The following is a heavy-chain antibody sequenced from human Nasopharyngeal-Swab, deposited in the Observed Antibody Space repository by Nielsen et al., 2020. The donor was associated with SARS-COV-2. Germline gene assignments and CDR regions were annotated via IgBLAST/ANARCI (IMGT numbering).Heavy chain of an antibody. CDR3: ARASMGGAFDI. CDR2: ISSSSSYI. CDR1: GFTFSSYS. D-gene: IGHD3-16*01. J-gene: IGHJ3*02. Sequence: GGSLRLSCAASGFTFSSYSMNWVRQAPGKGLEWVSSISSSSSYIYYADSVRGRFTTSRDNAKNSLYLQMNSLRAEDTAVYYCARASMGGAFDIWGQGTMVTVSS. V-gene: IGHV3-21*01.